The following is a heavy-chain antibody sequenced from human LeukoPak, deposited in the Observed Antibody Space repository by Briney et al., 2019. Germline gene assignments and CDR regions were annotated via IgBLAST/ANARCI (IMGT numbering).Heavy chain of an antibody. CDR2: FDPEDGET. D-gene: IGHD1-26*01. J-gene: IGHJ5*02. CDR1: GYTLTELS. V-gene: IGHV1-24*01. CDR3: APTREVGATIRWFDP. Sequence: ASVKVSCKVSGYTLTELSMHWVRQAPGKGLEWMGGFDPEDGETIYAQKFQGRVTMTEDTSTDTAYMELSSLRSGDTAVYYCAPTREVGATIRWFDPWGQGTLVTVSS.